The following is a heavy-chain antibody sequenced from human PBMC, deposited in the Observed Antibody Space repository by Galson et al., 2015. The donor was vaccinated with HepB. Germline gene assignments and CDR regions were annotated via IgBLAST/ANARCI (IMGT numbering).Heavy chain of an antibody. V-gene: IGHV1-18*04. CDR1: GYTFTSYG. CDR3: ARDWWELRWDDAFDI. J-gene: IGHJ3*02. Sequence: QSGAEVKKPGASVKVSCKASGYTFTSYGISWVRRAPGQGLEWMGWISAYNGNTNYAQKLQGRVTMTTDTSTSTAYMELRSLRSDDTAVYYCARDWWELRWDDAFDIWGQGTMVTVSS. D-gene: IGHD1-26*01. CDR2: ISAYNGNT.